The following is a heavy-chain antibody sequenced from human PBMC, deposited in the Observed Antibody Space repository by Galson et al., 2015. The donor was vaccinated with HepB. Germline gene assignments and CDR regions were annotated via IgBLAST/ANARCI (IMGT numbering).Heavy chain of an antibody. CDR1: GYSFSNFG. D-gene: IGHD3-22*01. J-gene: IGHJ4*02. CDR2: ISLYNGNT. V-gene: IGHV1-18*01. Sequence: SVKVSCKASGYSFSNFGISWVRQAPGQGLEWMGWISLYNGNTNYEQKFQGSVTMTTDTSSSTAYLDLRSLRSDDTAMYFCARVFYYDSSGSQPYYLDHWGQGTLVTVSS. CDR3: ARVFYYDSSGSQPYYLDH.